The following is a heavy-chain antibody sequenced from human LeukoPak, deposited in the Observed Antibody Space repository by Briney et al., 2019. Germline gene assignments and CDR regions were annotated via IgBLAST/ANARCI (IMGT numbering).Heavy chain of an antibody. J-gene: IGHJ4*02. V-gene: IGHV3-30*19. D-gene: IGHD2-2*01. CDR3: ARAPLGYCSSTSCYLGKNFDY. CDR2: IYYDGSTE. Sequence: PGGSLRLSCAVSGFTFSTYGMHWVRQAPGKGLEWVACIYYDGSTEYYADSVKGRFTISRDNSKNTLFLQMNSLRAEDTAVYYCARAPLGYCSSTSCYLGKNFDYWGQGTLVTVSS. CDR1: GFTFSTYG.